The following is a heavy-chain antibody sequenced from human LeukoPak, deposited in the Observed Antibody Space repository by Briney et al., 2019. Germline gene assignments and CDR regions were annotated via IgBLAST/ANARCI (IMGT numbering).Heavy chain of an antibody. CDR1: GFTFSSYA. Sequence: PGGSLRLSCAASGFTFSSYAMSWVRQAPGKGLEWVSDISGRGGSTYYADSVKGRFTISRDNSKNTLYLQMNSRRAEDTAVYYCVRAYSSGWYQPQNPDYWGQGTLVTVSS. J-gene: IGHJ4*02. CDR3: VRAYSSGWYQPQNPDY. CDR2: ISGRGGST. D-gene: IGHD6-19*01. V-gene: IGHV3-23*01.